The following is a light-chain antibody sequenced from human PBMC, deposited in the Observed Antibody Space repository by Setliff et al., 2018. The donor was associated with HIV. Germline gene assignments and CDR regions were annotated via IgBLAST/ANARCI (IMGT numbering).Light chain of an antibody. CDR2: DVS. V-gene: IGLV2-14*03. J-gene: IGLJ1*01. Sequence: QSALTQPASVSGSPVQSITISCTGTSSDIGRYNYVSWYQQCPGKGPTLVIFDVSARPSGVSNRFSGSKSGNTASLIISGLQPDDEADYYCCSYARGSTYVFGSGTKVTVL. CDR1: SSDIGRYNY. CDR3: CSYARGSTYV.